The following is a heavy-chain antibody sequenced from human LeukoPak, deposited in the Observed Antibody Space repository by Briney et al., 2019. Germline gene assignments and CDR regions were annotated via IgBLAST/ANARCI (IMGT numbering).Heavy chain of an antibody. J-gene: IGHJ6*03. CDR3: ARHPDRITIFGVAMGVGYYYMDV. V-gene: IGHV1-18*01. Sequence: GASVKVSCKASGYTFTSYGISWVRQAPGQGLEWMGWISAYNGNTNYAQKLQGRVTMTTDTSTSTAYMELRSLRSDDTAVYYCARHPDRITIFGVAMGVGYYYMDVWGKGTTVTVSS. D-gene: IGHD3-3*01. CDR2: ISAYNGNT. CDR1: GYTFTSYG.